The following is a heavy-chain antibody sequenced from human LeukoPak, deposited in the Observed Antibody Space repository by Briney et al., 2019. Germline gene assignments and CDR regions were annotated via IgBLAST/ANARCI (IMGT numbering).Heavy chain of an antibody. D-gene: IGHD1-1*01. V-gene: IGHV3-30-3*01. J-gene: IGHJ6*02. CDR3: ARGTPRYNYYYYYGMDV. CDR2: ISYDGSNK. CDR1: GFTFSSYA. Sequence: GSLRLSCAASGFTFSSYAMHWVRQAPGKGLEWVAVISYDGSNKYYADSVKGRFTISRDNSKNTLYLQMNSLRAEDTAVYYCARGTPRYNYYYYYGMDVWGQGTTVTVSS.